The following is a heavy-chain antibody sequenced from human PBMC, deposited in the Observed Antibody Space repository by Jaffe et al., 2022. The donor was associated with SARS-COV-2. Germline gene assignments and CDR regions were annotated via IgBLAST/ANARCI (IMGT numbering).Heavy chain of an antibody. V-gene: IGHV3-23*01. J-gene: IGHJ6*02. Sequence: EVQLLESGGGLVQPGGSLRLSCVASGFTLSSYAMSWVRQAPGKGLEWVSGISSSGDATYSADPVKGRFTISRDNSKSTVYLQMSSLRAEDTAVYYCARVFPLDVWGQGATVTVSS. CDR1: GFTLSSYA. CDR3: ARVFPLDV. CDR2: ISSSGDAT.